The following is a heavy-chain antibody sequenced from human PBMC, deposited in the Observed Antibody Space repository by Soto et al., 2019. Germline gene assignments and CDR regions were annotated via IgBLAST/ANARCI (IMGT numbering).Heavy chain of an antibody. CDR2: ISGSSNYI. CDR3: ARDREPGTLTGYVAFDI. J-gene: IGHJ3*02. D-gene: IGHD3-9*01. Sequence: PGGSLRLSCTASGFTFSSYSMNWVRQAPGKGLEWVSSISGSSNYIYDADSVKGRFTISRDNAKNSLYLQMNSLRAEDTAVYYCARDREPGTLTGYVAFDIWGQGTMVTVSS. CDR1: GFTFSSYS. V-gene: IGHV3-21*01.